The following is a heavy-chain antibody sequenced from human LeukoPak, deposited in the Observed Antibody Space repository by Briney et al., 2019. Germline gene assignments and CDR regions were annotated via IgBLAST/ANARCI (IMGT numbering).Heavy chain of an antibody. J-gene: IGHJ4*02. Sequence: PGGSLRLSCAASGFTFSDYYMSWIRQAPGKGLEWVSYISTSGSIIFYADSVKGRFAISRDNAKNSLYLQMNSLRAEDTAVYYYARGYSSGWYKFDYWGQGTLVTVSS. V-gene: IGHV3-11*01. CDR3: ARGYSSGWYKFDY. CDR1: GFTFSDYY. D-gene: IGHD6-19*01. CDR2: ISTSGSII.